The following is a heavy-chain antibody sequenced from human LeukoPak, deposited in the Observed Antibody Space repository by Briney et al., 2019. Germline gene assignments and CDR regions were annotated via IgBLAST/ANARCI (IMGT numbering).Heavy chain of an antibody. V-gene: IGHV1-69*04. Sequence: SVKVSCKASGGTFSSYAISWVRQAPGQGLEWMGRIIPILGIANYAQKFQGRVTITADKSTSTAYMELSSLRSEDTAVYYCAREGRSHDAFDIWGQGTMVTVSS. J-gene: IGHJ3*02. D-gene: IGHD2-15*01. CDR2: IIPILGIA. CDR3: AREGRSHDAFDI. CDR1: GGTFSSYA.